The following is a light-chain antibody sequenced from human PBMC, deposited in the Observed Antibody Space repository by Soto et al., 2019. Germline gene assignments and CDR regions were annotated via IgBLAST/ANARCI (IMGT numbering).Light chain of an antibody. CDR2: AAT. Sequence: EIVMTQSPATLSVSPGERATLSCRASQDVGINLAWFRQKPGQAPKLVIYAATTRATGSPARFSGSGSGTDFTLTISSLQSEDFAVYYCQQYHNWPITFGQGTRLEI. CDR3: QQYHNWPIT. J-gene: IGKJ5*01. V-gene: IGKV3-15*01. CDR1: QDVGIN.